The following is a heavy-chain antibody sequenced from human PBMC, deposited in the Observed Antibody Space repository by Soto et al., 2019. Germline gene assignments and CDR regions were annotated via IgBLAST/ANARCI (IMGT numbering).Heavy chain of an antibody. CDR3: AHRLRGFTWNDGYLDY. CDR1: GFSLTTSPTG. D-gene: IGHD1-1*01. Sequence: QITLKESGPTLVEPTETLTLTWSFSGFSLTTSPTGVGWIRQPPGKALEWLAVIYWDDDKRYNPSLRSRLTITKDTSKKQVVLTMTYVEPADTATYYCAHRLRGFTWNDGYLDYWGQGTLVTVSS. J-gene: IGHJ4*02. V-gene: IGHV2-5*02. CDR2: IYWDDDK.